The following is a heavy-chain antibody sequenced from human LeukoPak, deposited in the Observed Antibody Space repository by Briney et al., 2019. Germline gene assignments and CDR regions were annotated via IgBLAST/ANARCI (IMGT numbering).Heavy chain of an antibody. J-gene: IGHJ4*02. D-gene: IGHD3-3*01. CDR3: ARETASGYLGFDF. V-gene: IGHV1-18*01. Sequence: GASVKVSCKASGYTFTSYGISWVRQAPGQGLEWMGWISAYNGNTNYAQKLQGRVTMTADTSTSTAYMELRSLRSDDTAVYFCARETASGYLGFDFWGQGTLVTVSS. CDR1: GYTFTSYG. CDR2: ISAYNGNT.